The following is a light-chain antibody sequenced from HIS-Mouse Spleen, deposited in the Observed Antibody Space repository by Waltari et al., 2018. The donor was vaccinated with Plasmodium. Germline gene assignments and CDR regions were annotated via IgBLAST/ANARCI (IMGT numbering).Light chain of an antibody. CDR3: QQYGSSPYT. CDR2: GAS. Sequence: EIVLTHSPGTLSLSPGERATLACRARQLVSSSYLAWYQQKPGQPPRPLIYGASSRAPCIPDRFSGSGSGTDFTLTISRLEPEDFAVYYCQQYGSSPYTFCQWPKLEIK. V-gene: IGKV3-20*01. CDR1: QLVSSSY. J-gene: IGKJ2*01.